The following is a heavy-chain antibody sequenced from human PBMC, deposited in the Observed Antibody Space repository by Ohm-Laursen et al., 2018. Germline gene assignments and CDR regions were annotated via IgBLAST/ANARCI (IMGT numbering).Heavy chain of an antibody. D-gene: IGHD3-22*01. V-gene: IGHV3-11*01. CDR3: ARDPLNYYDSSGYFSAYFDY. CDR2: ISSSGSTI. J-gene: IGHJ4*02. Sequence: SLRLSCSASGFTFSDYYMSWIRQAPGKGLEWVSYISSSGSTIYYADSVKGRFTISRDNAKNSLYLQMNSLRAEDTAVYYCARDPLNYYDSSGYFSAYFDYWGQGTLVTVSS. CDR1: GFTFSDYY.